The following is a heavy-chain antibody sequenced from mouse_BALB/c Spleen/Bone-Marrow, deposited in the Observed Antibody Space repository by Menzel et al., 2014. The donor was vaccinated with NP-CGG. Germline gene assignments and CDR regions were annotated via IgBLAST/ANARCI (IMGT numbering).Heavy chain of an antibody. CDR1: GFSLTTYG. CDR2: ILSGGSS. J-gene: IGHJ2*02. Sequence: VQGVESGPGLVQPSQSLSITCTVYGFSLTTYGIHWIRQSPGKGLEWLGVILSGGSSDYNAAFISRVSINKDNSKSQVFYKMNSLQANDTAIYYCARNYDYDAYYFDYWGQGTFTTVSS. CDR3: ARNYDYDAYYFDY. V-gene: IGHV2-2*02. D-gene: IGHD2-4*01.